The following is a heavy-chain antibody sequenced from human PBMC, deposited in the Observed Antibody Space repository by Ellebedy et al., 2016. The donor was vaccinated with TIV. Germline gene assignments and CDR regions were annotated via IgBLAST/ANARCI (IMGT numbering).Heavy chain of an antibody. J-gene: IGHJ6*02. CDR3: VRDKQDYGGRYYFDGMDV. D-gene: IGHD4-23*01. CDR2: IATDGSST. Sequence: PGGSLRLSCAASGFTFSGYWMHWVRQPPGKGLVWVSRIATDGSSTTYADSVKGRFSISRDNAKNSLYLHMSSLRAEDTAVYYCVRDKQDYGGRYYFDGMDVWGQGTMVTISS. CDR1: GFTFSGYW. V-gene: IGHV3-74*01.